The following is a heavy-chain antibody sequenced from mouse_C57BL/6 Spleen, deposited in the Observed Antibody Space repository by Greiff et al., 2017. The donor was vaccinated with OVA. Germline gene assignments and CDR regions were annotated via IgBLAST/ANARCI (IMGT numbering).Heavy chain of an antibody. CDR1: GYTFTEYT. D-gene: IGHD1-1*01. CDR3: ARHEYYWGSTWCFEV. Sequence: QVQLKQPGAELVKPGASVKLSCKASGYTFTEYTIHWVKQRSGQGLEWIGWFYPGSGSIKYNEKFKDKATLTADKSSSTAYMELSRLTSEDSAVYFCARHEYYWGSTWCFEVWGTGTAVTVSS. V-gene: IGHV1-62-2*01. CDR2: FYPGSGSI. J-gene: IGHJ1*03.